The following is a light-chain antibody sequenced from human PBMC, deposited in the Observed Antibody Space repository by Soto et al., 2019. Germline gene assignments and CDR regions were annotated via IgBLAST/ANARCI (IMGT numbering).Light chain of an antibody. V-gene: IGLV2-23*01. CDR2: EGT. CDR1: NNL. J-gene: IGLJ1*01. CDR3: RAYVGARSYV. Sequence: QSVLTQPASVSGSPGQSITISCTGTNNLVSWYQQHPGKAPKVVLYEGTKRPSGVSNRFSGSTSGSTASMTPSGPQAEDEAHYSCRAYVGARSYVFGPGTKV.